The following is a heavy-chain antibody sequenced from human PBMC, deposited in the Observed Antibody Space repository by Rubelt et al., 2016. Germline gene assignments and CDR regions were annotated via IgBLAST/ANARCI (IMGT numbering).Heavy chain of an antibody. CDR2: INHSGST. Sequence: QVQLQQWGAGLLKPSETLSLTCAVYGGSFSGYYWSWIRQPPGKGLEWIGEINHSGSTNYNPSLKSRVTISVDTSKNQFSLKLSSVTAADTAVYYWARRRRYSGSSYWYFDLWGRGTLVTVSS. D-gene: IGHD1-26*01. CDR3: ARRRRYSGSSYWYFDL. J-gene: IGHJ2*01. V-gene: IGHV4-34*01. CDR1: GGSFSGYY.